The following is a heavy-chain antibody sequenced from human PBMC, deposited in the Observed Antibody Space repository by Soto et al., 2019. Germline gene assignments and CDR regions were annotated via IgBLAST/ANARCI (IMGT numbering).Heavy chain of an antibody. CDR2: ISYDGSNK. V-gene: IGHV3-30-3*01. Sequence: QVQLVESGGGVVQPGRSLRLSCAASGFTFSSCAMHWVRQAPGKGLEWVALISYDGSNKYYADSVKGRFTISRDNSKDTLYVQMNSLRAEDTAVYYCARDKRDLRFLEWSYYFDSWGQGTLVTVSS. CDR1: GFTFSSCA. CDR3: ARDKRDLRFLEWSYYFDS. D-gene: IGHD3-3*01. J-gene: IGHJ4*02.